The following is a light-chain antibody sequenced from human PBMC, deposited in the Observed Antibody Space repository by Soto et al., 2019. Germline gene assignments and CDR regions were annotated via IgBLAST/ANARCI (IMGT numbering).Light chain of an antibody. Sequence: IVLTQSPGTLSLSPGERTTLSCRASQSVSSSYLTWYQEKPGQAPRLLIYGASTRATSIPARFSGSGSGTDFTFTISTLQSEDLATYYCQQYDNIPLTFGPGTKVDIK. V-gene: IGKV3-20*01. CDR3: QQYDNIPLT. CDR1: QSVSSSY. J-gene: IGKJ3*01. CDR2: GAS.